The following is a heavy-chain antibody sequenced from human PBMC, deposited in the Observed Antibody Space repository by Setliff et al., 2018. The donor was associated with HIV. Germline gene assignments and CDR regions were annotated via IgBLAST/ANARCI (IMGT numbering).Heavy chain of an antibody. V-gene: IGHV4-34*01. CDR3: TRAQIAAPRPFDY. J-gene: IGHJ4*02. Sequence: PSETLSLTCAVYGGAFNGYYWTWLRQSPGRGLEWIGEINHKGVTNYSPSLMRRATISAETSKNQFSLRLSSVTAADTALYFCTRAQIAAPRPFDYWGQGTLVTVSS. D-gene: IGHD2-21*01. CDR2: INHKGVT. CDR1: GGAFNGYY.